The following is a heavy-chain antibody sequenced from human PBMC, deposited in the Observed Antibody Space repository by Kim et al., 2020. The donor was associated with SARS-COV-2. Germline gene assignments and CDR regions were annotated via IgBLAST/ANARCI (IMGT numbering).Heavy chain of an antibody. CDR3: AKAPRYLARD. D-gene: IGHD3-9*01. CDR1: GFTLTSSA. J-gene: IGHJ4*02. CDR2: ISPSGAST. Sequence: GGSLRLSCAASGFTLTSSAMSWVRQAPGKGLEWVSAISPSGASTYYADSVKGRFTISSDTSKGALYLEMNSLRVDDTAVYYCAKAPRYLARDWGQGTLVTVSS. V-gene: IGHV3-23*01.